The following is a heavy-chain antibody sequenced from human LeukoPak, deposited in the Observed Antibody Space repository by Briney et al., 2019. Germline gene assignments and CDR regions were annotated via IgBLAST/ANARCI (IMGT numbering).Heavy chain of an antibody. V-gene: IGHV4-4*02. D-gene: IGHD3-10*01. CDR3: ARAGSPITMVRGVFDY. CDR2: IYHSGST. J-gene: IGHJ4*02. Sequence: PSETLSLTCAVSGGSISSSNWWSWVRQPPGKGLKWIGEIYHSGSTNYNPSLKSRVTISVDKSKNQFSLKLSSVTAADTAVYYCARAGSPITMVRGVFDYWGQGTLVTVSS. CDR1: GGSISSSNW.